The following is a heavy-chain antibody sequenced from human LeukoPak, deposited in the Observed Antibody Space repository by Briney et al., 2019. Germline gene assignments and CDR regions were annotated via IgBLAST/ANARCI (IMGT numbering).Heavy chain of an antibody. V-gene: IGHV1-2*02. CDR2: INPNSGGT. CDR3: ARVSTDDSRVDYYGMDV. CDR1: GYTFTGYY. J-gene: IGHJ6*02. Sequence: ASVKVSCKASGYTFTGYYMHWVRQAPGQGLEWMGWINPNSGGTNYAQKFQGRVTMTRDTSISTAYMELSRLRSDDTAVYYCARVSTDDSRVDYYGMDVSGQGTTVAVSS. D-gene: IGHD3-3*01.